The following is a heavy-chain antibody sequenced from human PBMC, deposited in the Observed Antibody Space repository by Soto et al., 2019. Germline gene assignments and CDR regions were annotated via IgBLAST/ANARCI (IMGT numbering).Heavy chain of an antibody. Sequence: GESLKTSCKGSGYSFSSYWFSWVRLMPGKGLEWMGRIDPSDSYTNYSPSFQGHVTISADKSISTAYLQWSSLKASDTAMYYCAGRGYSGYDLSYYYYGMDVWGQGTTVTVSS. V-gene: IGHV5-10-1*01. CDR2: IDPSDSYT. D-gene: IGHD5-12*01. CDR1: GYSFSSYW. CDR3: AGRGYSGYDLSYYYYGMDV. J-gene: IGHJ6*02.